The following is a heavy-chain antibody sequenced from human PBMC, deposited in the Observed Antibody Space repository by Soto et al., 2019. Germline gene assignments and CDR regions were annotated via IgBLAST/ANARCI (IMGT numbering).Heavy chain of an antibody. CDR1: GDSVSSNSAA. D-gene: IGHD3-22*01. Sequence: SQTLSLTCVISGDSVSSNSAAWNWIRQSPSRGLEWLGRTYYRSKWYNDYAVSVKSRITINPDTSKNQFSLQLNSVTPEDTAVYYCARDRSPYYYDSSGHQFDYWGQGTLVTVSS. CDR2: TYYRSKWYN. J-gene: IGHJ4*02. V-gene: IGHV6-1*01. CDR3: ARDRSPYYYDSSGHQFDY.